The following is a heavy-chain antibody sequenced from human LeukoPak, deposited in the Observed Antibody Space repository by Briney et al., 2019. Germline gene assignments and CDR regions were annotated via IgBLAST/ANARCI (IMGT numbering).Heavy chain of an antibody. V-gene: IGHV1-24*01. CDR1: GYTGIELS. J-gene: IGHJ3*02. CDR2: FDPEDGET. D-gene: IGHD3-3*01. CDR3: ATHTIFGVVTYASLI. Sequence: GASVKVSCKVSGYTGIELSMHWVRQTPGKGLEWLGGFDPEDGETKYAQKFQGRVTMTEDTSTDTAYMELSSLTSEDTAVYYCATHTIFGVVTYASLIWGRGTLVTVSP.